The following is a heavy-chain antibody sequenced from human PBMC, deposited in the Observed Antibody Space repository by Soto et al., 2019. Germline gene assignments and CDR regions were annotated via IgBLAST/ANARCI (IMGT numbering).Heavy chain of an antibody. V-gene: IGHV1-2*04. CDR3: ARGGYCSGGSCYGHSINWFDP. D-gene: IGHD2-15*01. CDR1: GYTFTGYY. CDR2: INPNSGGT. J-gene: IGHJ5*02. Sequence: GASVKVSCKASGYTFTGYYMHWVRQAPGQGLELMGWINPNSGGTNYAQKFQGWVTMTRDTSISTAYMELSRLRSDDTAVYYCARGGYCSGGSCYGHSINWFDPWGQGTLVTVYS.